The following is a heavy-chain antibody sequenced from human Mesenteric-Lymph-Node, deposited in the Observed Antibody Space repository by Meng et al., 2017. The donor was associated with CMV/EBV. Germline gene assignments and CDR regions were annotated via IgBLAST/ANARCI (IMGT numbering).Heavy chain of an antibody. J-gene: IGHJ3*02. CDR1: GYTFTSYD. CDR3: ARVGLVPAAIGGAFDI. CDR2: MNPNSGNT. D-gene: IGHD2-2*01. V-gene: IGHV1-8*03. Sequence: ASVKVSCKASGYTFTSYDINWVRQATGQGLEWMGWMNPNSGNTGYAQKFQGRVTITRNTSISTAYMELSSLRSEDTAVYYCARVGLVPAAIGGAFDIWVQGTMVTVSS.